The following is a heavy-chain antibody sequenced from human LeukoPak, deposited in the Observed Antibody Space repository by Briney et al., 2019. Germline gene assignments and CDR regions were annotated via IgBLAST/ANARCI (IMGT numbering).Heavy chain of an antibody. D-gene: IGHD3-22*01. V-gene: IGHV3-74*01. CDR1: GFTFSSYW. Sequence: GGSLRLSCAASGFTFSSYWMHWVRQAPGKGLVWVSRINSDGSSTSYADSVKGRFTISRDNAKNSLYLQMNSLRAEDTAVYYCAREWSEHYYYDSSGYFIWGQGTLVTVSS. J-gene: IGHJ4*02. CDR2: INSDGSST. CDR3: AREWSEHYYYDSSGYFI.